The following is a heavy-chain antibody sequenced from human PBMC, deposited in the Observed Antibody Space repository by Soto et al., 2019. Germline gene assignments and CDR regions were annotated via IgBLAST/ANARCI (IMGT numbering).Heavy chain of an antibody. V-gene: IGHV3-23*01. D-gene: IGHD1-7*01. Sequence: GGSLRLSCAASGFTFSSYSMSWVRQAPGKGLEWVSHITASGGTTYYADSVKGRFTISRDSSRSTLYLQMNSLRAEDTALYYCVKCIQVNWNYDAFHIWGQGTMVTVSS. CDR2: ITASGGTT. J-gene: IGHJ3*02. CDR3: VKCIQVNWNYDAFHI. CDR1: GFTFSSYS.